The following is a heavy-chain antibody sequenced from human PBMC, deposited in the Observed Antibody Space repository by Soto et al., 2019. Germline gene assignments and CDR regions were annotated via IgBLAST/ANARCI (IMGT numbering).Heavy chain of an antibody. CDR2: IYYSGST. CDR3: ARDTVVRGVAQTSY. CDR1: GGSISSGDYY. D-gene: IGHD3-10*01. J-gene: IGHJ4*02. Sequence: TLSLTCTVSGGSISSGDYYWSWIRQPPGKGLEWIGYIYYSGSTYYNPSLKSRVTISVDTSKNQFSLKLSSVTAADTAVYYCARDTVVRGVAQTSYWGQGTLVTVSS. V-gene: IGHV4-30-4*01.